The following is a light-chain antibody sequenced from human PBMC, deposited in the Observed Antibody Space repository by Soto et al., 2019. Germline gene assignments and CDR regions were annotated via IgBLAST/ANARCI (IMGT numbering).Light chain of an antibody. J-gene: IGLJ1*01. CDR3: SSYTSSSTYV. Sequence: QSALTQPASVSGSPGQSITISCTGTSSDVGGYNFVSWYQQRPGKAPKLMIYEVTTRPSGVSNRFSGSKSGNTASLTISGLQAEDEADYYCSSYTSSSTYVFGTGTKVTVL. V-gene: IGLV2-14*01. CDR1: SSDVGGYNF. CDR2: EVT.